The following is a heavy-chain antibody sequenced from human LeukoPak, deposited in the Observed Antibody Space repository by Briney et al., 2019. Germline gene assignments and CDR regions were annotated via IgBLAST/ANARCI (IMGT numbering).Heavy chain of an antibody. J-gene: IGHJ5*02. CDR3: AKAGCSGGSCYFGP. Sequence: GGSLRLSCAASGFTFSSYAMNWVRQPPGKGLVWVSSISGSGNTYYADSVRGRLTISRDNSKNTLYLQMNSLRVDDTAIYYRAKAGCSGGSCYFGPWGQGTLVTVSS. D-gene: IGHD2-15*01. CDR1: GFTFSSYA. CDR2: ISGSGNT. V-gene: IGHV3-23*01.